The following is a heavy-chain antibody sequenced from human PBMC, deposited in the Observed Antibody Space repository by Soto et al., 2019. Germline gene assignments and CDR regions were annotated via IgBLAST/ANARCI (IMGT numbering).Heavy chain of an antibody. CDR1: GFTFSSYA. CDR2: ISGSGGST. Sequence: EVQLLESGGGLVQPGGSLRLSCAASGFTFSSYAMRWVRQAPVKGLEWVSAISGSGGSTYYADSVKGRFTISRDNSKNTLYLQMNRLSAEDTAVYYCARRGSGSCYDYWGQGTLVTVSS. CDR3: ARRGSGSCYDY. V-gene: IGHV3-23*01. J-gene: IGHJ4*02. D-gene: IGHD1-26*01.